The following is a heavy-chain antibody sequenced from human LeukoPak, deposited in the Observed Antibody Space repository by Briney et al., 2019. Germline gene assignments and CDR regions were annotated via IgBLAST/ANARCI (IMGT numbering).Heavy chain of an antibody. CDR1: GGSISSGSYY. CDR3: AREDYYDSHFDY. V-gene: IGHV4-61*02. CDR2: IYTSGST. D-gene: IGHD3-22*01. Sequence: SETLSLTCTVSGGSISSGSYYWSWIRQPAGKGLEWIGRIYTSGSTNYNPSLKSRVTMPVDTSKNQFSLKLSSVTAADTAVYYCAREDYYDSHFDYWGQGTLVTVSS. J-gene: IGHJ4*02.